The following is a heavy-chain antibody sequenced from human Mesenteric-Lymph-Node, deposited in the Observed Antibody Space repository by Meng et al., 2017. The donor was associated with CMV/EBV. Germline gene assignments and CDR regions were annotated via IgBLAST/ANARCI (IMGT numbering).Heavy chain of an antibody. D-gene: IGHD3-10*01. CDR2: INPSGATT. Sequence: KAAGSTFTSHSIPWVRQAPGQGLEWMGVINPSGATTSYSQKFLGGISMTSDTSTSTVYMELSSLRSGDTAVYYCARDLGIGEYYFDFWGQGTLVTVSS. J-gene: IGHJ4*02. CDR1: GSTFTSHS. CDR3: ARDLGIGEYYFDF. V-gene: IGHV1-46*01.